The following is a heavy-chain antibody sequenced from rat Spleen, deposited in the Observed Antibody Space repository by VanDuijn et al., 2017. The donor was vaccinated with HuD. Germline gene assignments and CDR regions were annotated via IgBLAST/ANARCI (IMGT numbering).Heavy chain of an antibody. D-gene: IGHD1-4*01. V-gene: IGHV5-7*01. Sequence: EVQLVESGGGLVQPGRSLKLSCAASGFTFSEYNMAWVRQAPKKGLEWVATISYDGSSTYYRDSVKGRFTVSRNDAKTTLYLQMDSLRSEDTATYYCARHWYNSYFDYWGQGVMVTVSS. CDR3: ARHWYNSYFDY. CDR2: ISYDGSST. CDR1: GFTFSEYN. J-gene: IGHJ2*01.